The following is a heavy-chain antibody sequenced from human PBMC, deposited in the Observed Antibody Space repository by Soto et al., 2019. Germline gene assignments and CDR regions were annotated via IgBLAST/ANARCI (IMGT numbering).Heavy chain of an antibody. J-gene: IGHJ4*02. V-gene: IGHV3-7*01. D-gene: IGHD5-12*01. CDR1: GFSFTDYW. CDR2: IRPDGSAV. Sequence: EVQLVESGGDLVQPGGSLRLSCAASGFSFTDYWMSWVRQAPGRGPEWLANIRPDGSAVYYVDSVKGRFSVSRDNAKSSLYLQMNSLRAEDTAVYYCARDMGDGYIWRYPFDYWGQGNLVTVSS. CDR3: ARDMGDGYIWRYPFDY.